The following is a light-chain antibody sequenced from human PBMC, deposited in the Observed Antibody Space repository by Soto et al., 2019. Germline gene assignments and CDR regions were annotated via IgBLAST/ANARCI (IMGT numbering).Light chain of an antibody. CDR1: QSFSSN. J-gene: IGKJ1*01. Sequence: EIVMTQSPATLSVSPGERATLSCRASQSFSSNLAWYQQKPGQAPRLLIYGASTRATGIPARFSGSGSGTEFTLTISSLQSVDFAVYYCQQYNNWPGTFGQGTKVEIK. CDR3: QQYNNWPGT. CDR2: GAS. V-gene: IGKV3-15*01.